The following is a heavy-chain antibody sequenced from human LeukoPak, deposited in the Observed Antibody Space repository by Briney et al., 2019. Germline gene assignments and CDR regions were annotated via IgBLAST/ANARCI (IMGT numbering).Heavy chain of an antibody. J-gene: IGHJ5*02. V-gene: IGHV1-18*01. CDR3: ARNYYDSSGPGWFDP. CDR2: ISAYNGNT. CDR1: GYTFTSYG. D-gene: IGHD3-22*01. Sequence: ASVKVSCKASGYTFTSYGISWVRQAPGQGLEWMGWISAYNGNTNYAQKLQGGVTMTTDTSTSTAYMELRSLRSDDTAVYYCARNYYDSSGPGWFDPWGQGTLVTVSS.